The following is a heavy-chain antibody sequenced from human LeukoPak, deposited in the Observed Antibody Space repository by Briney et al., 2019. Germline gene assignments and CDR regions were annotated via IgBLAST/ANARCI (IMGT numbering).Heavy chain of an antibody. CDR1: GFTFSSYT. V-gene: IGHV3-21*01. J-gene: IGHJ4*02. CDR2: IGVGGIDL. CDR3: ARGYSSGWYSPRN. D-gene: IGHD6-19*01. Sequence: GGSLRLSCVVSGFTFSSYTLNWVRQTPGKGLEWVASIGVGGIDLYYTDSVRGRLTISRDNAKNSLYLQMNSLRAEDTAVYYCARGYSSGWYSPRNWGQGTLVTVSS.